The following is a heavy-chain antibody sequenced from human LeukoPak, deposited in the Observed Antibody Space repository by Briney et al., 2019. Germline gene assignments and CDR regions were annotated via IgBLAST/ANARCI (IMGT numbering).Heavy chain of an antibody. CDR1: GFTFSNYW. CDR2: ITSKTDGGAT. V-gene: IGHV3-15*01. Sequence: KAGGSLRLSCAASGFTFSNYWMSWVRQAPGKGLEWVGRITSKTDGGATDYAAPVKGRFTISRDDSKNTLYLQMNSLKSEDTAIYYCTTYLTTRGQGTLVAVSS. CDR3: TTYLTT. D-gene: IGHD4/OR15-4a*01. J-gene: IGHJ4*02.